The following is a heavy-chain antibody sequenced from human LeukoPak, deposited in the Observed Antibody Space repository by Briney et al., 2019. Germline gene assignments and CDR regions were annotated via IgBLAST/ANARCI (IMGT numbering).Heavy chain of an antibody. CDR1: GFTFSSYA. CDR2: ISGSGGST. CDR3: AKGAVGFGRGATAFDS. Sequence: GGSLRLSCAASGFTFSSYAMSWVRQAPGKGLEWVSAISGSGGSTYYADSVKGRFTISRDNSKNTLYLQMNSPRAEDTAVYYCAKGAVGFGRGATAFDSWGQGTLVTVSS. J-gene: IGHJ5*01. V-gene: IGHV3-23*01. D-gene: IGHD3-10*01.